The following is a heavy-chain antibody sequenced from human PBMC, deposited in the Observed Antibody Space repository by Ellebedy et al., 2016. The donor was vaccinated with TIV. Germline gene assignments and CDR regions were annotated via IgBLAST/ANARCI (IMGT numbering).Heavy chain of an antibody. CDR2: ITQDGSEK. CDR1: GFSFSIYS. J-gene: IGHJ6*02. Sequence: GESLKISCVDSGFSFSIYSMSWVRQAPGKALEWVANITQDGSEKYYVDSVKGRFNISRDNAKNSLYLQMNSLRAEDTAVYYCARARGLLYENWGGAGYGMDVWGQGTTVSVSS. V-gene: IGHV3-7*03. CDR3: ARARGLLYENWGGAGYGMDV. D-gene: IGHD7-27*01.